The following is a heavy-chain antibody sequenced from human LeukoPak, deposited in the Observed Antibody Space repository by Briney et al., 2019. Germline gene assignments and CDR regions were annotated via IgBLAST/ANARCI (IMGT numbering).Heavy chain of an antibody. CDR1: GGSISSSSYY. J-gene: IGHJ5*02. Sequence: SETLSLTCTVSGGSISSSSYYWGWIRQPPGKGLEWIGSIYYTGSTWYNSSLKSRVTISVDASKNQFSLKLSSVTAADTAVYYCARVEAAFVVVPAAFWFDPWGQGTLVTVSS. V-gene: IGHV4-39*07. CDR3: ARVEAAFVVVPAAFWFDP. CDR2: IYYTGST. D-gene: IGHD2-2*01.